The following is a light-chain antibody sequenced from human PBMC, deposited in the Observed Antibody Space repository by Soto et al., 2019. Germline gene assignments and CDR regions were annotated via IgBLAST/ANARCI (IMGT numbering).Light chain of an antibody. CDR3: MQAPQTPAGFT. J-gene: IGKJ3*01. CDR2: LRS. Sequence: DIVMTQSALSLPVTPGEPASISCRCSQSLLHSNGYNYLDWYLQKPGQSPQLLTYLRSNRAPGVTDRFTGSRSGTDITLRISRVAAEDVVVYFCMQAPQTPAGFTFGRGTKVDI. CDR1: QSLLHSNGYNY. V-gene: IGKV2-28*01.